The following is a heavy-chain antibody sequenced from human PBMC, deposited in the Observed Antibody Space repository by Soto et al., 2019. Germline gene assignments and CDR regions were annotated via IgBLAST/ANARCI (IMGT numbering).Heavy chain of an antibody. CDR2: IWYDGSNK. Sequence: QVQLVESGGGVVQPGRSLRLSCAASGFTFSSYGMHWVRQAPGKGLEWVAVIWYDGSNKYYADSVKGRSTIARDNSKNTLSLQMNSLRAEDTAVYYCAREYGSGMDVWGQGTTVTVSS. V-gene: IGHV3-33*01. CDR1: GFTFSSYG. J-gene: IGHJ6*02. CDR3: AREYGSGMDV. D-gene: IGHD4-17*01.